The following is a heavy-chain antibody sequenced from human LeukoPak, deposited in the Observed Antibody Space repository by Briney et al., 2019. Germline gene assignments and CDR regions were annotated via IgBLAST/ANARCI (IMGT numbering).Heavy chain of an antibody. V-gene: IGHV3-66*01. CDR3: AGLWFGELLTENWFDP. CDR2: IYSGGST. D-gene: IGHD3-10*01. J-gene: IGHJ5*02. Sequence: GGSLRLSCAASGFTVSSNYMSWVRQAPGKGLEWVSVIYSGGSTYYADFVKGRFTISRDNSKNTLYLQMNSLRAEDTAVYYCAGLWFGELLTENWFDPWGQGTLVTVSS. CDR1: GFTVSSNY.